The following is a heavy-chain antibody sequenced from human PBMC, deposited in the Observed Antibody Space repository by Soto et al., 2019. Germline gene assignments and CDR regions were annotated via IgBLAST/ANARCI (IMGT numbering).Heavy chain of an antibody. D-gene: IGHD2-2*01. J-gene: IGHJ5*02. Sequence: SETLSLTCIVSGGSISSYYWSWIRQPPGKGLEWIGYIYNSGSTSYNPSLRSRVTISVDTSKNQFSLKLSSVTAADTAVYYCARGLTYCSSTSCYSNWFDPWGQGTLVTVSS. CDR3: ARGLTYCSSTSCYSNWFDP. V-gene: IGHV4-59*12. CDR1: GGSISSYY. CDR2: IYNSGST.